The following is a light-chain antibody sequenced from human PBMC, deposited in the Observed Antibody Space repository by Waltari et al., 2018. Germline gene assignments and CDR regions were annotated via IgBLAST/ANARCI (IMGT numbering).Light chain of an antibody. CDR2: AAS. CDR3: QKYNSAPRT. Sequence: DIQMTQSPSSLSASVGDRVTITCRARQGINKYLAEYQQKPGKVPKLLIYAASTLQSGVPSRFSGSGSGTDFTLTISSLQPEDVATYYCQKYNSAPRTFGQGTKVEIK. V-gene: IGKV1-27*01. J-gene: IGKJ1*01. CDR1: QGINKY.